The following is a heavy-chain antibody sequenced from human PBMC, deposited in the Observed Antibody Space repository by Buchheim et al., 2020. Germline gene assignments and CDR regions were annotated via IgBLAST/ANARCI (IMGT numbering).Heavy chain of an antibody. Sequence: EVQLVQSGAEVKKPGESFKISCEASGYTFTHFWIAWVRQTPGRGLEWMGVIYPGYSDTRYNPSFQGHVTIPADASVNPAYPQWSSLKAPDTAIYYCARTPGASTVFFFNHWGQGTL. D-gene: IGHD2-15*01. CDR2: IYPGYSDT. J-gene: IGHJ4*02. CDR3: ARTPGASTVFFFNH. V-gene: IGHV5-51*01. CDR1: GYTFTHFW.